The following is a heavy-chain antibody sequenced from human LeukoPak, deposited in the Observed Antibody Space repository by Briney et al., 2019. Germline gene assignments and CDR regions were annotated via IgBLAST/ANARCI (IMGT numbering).Heavy chain of an antibody. CDR1: GGSISNNNW. CDR2: FNLQGST. J-gene: IGHJ4*02. Sequence: SGTLSLTCGVSGGSISNNNWCCRGRQPSGKGLEWVGEFNLQGSTNYNPPLSSRVAISVDKSDNHISLKLTSVTAADTAVYYCPSVRVGGSFYYFDYWVQGALVTVSS. CDR3: PSVRVGGSFYYFDY. D-gene: IGHD2/OR15-2a*01. V-gene: IGHV4-4*02.